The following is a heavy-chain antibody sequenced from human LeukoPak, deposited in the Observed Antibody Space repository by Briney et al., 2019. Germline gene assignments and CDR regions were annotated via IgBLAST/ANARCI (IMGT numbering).Heavy chain of an antibody. CDR2: ISGYNGYT. CDR1: GYTFTSYG. Sequence: GASVKVSCKASGYTFTSYGISWVRQAPGQGLEWMGWISGYNGYTHYAHNLQGRVTMTTDTSTSTAYMEPRSLRSDDTAAYYCARDEARYSSGYYPNWFDPWGQGTLVTVSS. CDR3: ARDEARYSSGYYPNWFDP. V-gene: IGHV1-18*01. D-gene: IGHD3-22*01. J-gene: IGHJ5*02.